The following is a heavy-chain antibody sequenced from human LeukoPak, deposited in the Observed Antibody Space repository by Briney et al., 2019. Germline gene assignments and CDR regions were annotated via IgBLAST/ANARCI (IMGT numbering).Heavy chain of an antibody. CDR3: ATHPKSCTRGIFITGKACWFDP. CDR1: GYSISSGYY. D-gene: IGHD3-10*01. J-gene: IGHJ5*02. CDR2: IFHSGST. Sequence: SETLSLTCTVSGYSISSGYYWGWIRQPPGKGLEWIGNIFHSGSTYYNPSLKSRVTISLDTSKNQFSLKLSSVTAADTAVYYCATHPKSCTRGIFITGKACWFDPWGQGTLVTVSS. V-gene: IGHV4-38-2*02.